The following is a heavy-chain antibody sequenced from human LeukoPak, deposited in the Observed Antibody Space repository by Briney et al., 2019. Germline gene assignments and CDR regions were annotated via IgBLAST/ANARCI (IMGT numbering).Heavy chain of an antibody. CDR2: ISGSGGST. V-gene: IGHV3-23*01. D-gene: IGHD2-2*02. CDR1: GFTFSSYA. CDR3: AKDRWYCSSTSCYTTD. Sequence: PGGSLRLSCAASGFTFSSYAMSWVRQAPGKGLEWVSAISGSGGSTYYADSVKGRFTISRDNSKNTLYLQMNSLRAEDTAAYYCAKDRWYCSSTSCYTTDWGQGTLVTVSS. J-gene: IGHJ4*02.